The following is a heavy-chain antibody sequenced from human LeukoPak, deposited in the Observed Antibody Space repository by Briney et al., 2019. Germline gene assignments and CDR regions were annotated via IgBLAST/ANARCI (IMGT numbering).Heavy chain of an antibody. CDR1: SDSISNYY. Sequence: SETLSVTCTVSSDSISNYYWSWIRQPPGKGLEWFAYIYYTGSANYNPSLKSRVTISVDTSKNQFSLKLNSVTAADTAVYYCARHHYDSTHDAFDIWGQGTMVTVSS. V-gene: IGHV4-59*13. CDR2: IYYTGSA. J-gene: IGHJ3*02. CDR3: ARHHYDSTHDAFDI. D-gene: IGHD3-22*01.